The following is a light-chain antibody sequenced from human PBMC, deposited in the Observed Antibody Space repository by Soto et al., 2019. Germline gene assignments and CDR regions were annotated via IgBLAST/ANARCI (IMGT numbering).Light chain of an antibody. CDR2: STS. J-gene: IGLJ2*01. CDR1: TGAVTSGYY. Sequence: QTVVTQEPSLTVSPGGTVTLTCASRTGAVTSGYYPNWFQQKPGQAPRALIYSTSNKYSWTPARFSGSLLGGKAALTLSGVQPEDEAKYYCLLYYGGQLGVFGGGTKVTVL. V-gene: IGLV7-43*01. CDR3: LLYYGGQLGV.